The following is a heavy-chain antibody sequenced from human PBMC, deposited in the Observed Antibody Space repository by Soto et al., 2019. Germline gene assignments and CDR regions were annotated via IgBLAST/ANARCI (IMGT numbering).Heavy chain of an antibody. J-gene: IGHJ4*02. CDR2: ISWNSGSI. Sequence: EVQLVESGGGLVQPGRSLRLSCAASGFTFDDYAMHWVRQAPGKGLEWVSGISWNSGSIGYADSVKGRFTISRDNAKNSLYLQMNSLRAEDTTLYYCAKDRVGATTPCFDYWGQGTLVTVSS. CDR1: GFTFDDYA. D-gene: IGHD1-26*01. CDR3: AKDRVGATTPCFDY. V-gene: IGHV3-9*01.